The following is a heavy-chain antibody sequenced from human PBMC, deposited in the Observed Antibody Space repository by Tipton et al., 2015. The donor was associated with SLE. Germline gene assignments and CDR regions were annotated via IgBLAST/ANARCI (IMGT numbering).Heavy chain of an antibody. CDR3: ARGVLTSNSNFDY. Sequence: GLVKPSETLSLTCTVSGGSVSSGSYYWSWIRQPPGKGLEWIGHIYYSGSTKYNPSLKSRLTISIDTSRNQFSLKLSSLTAADTAVYYCARGVLTSNSNFDYWGQGTLVTVSS. CDR1: GGSVSSGSYY. J-gene: IGHJ4*02. CDR2: IYYSGST. V-gene: IGHV4-61*01. D-gene: IGHD3-10*01.